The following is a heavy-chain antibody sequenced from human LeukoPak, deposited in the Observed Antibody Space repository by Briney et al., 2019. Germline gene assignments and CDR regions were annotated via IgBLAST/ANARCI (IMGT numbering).Heavy chain of an antibody. CDR3: ARGLALYYILTGSFFV. CDR2: INHSGSN. V-gene: IGHV4-34*01. Sequence: SESLSLTCAVYGGSFSGYYWSWIRQPPGKGLEWIGEINHSGSNTYNPSLKSRVTISVDTSKNQFSLKLNPVTAADTAVYYCARGLALYYILTGSFFVWGQGTLVTVSS. CDR1: GGSFSGYY. D-gene: IGHD3-9*01. J-gene: IGHJ4*02.